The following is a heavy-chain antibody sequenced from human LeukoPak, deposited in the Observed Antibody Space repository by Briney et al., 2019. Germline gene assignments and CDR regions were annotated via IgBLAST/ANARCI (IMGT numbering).Heavy chain of an antibody. Sequence: ASVKVSCKVSGYSLTEFCIHWVRQAPGKGLEWMGGSNPEDGEMIYAQRSQGRVIMTEDTSTETAHMELSSLRFEDMAVYYCTTPYIFTGSFDYWGQGSLVTVSS. CDR2: SNPEDGEM. CDR1: GYSLTEFC. V-gene: IGHV1-24*01. D-gene: IGHD1-14*01. CDR3: TTPYIFTGSFDY. J-gene: IGHJ4*02.